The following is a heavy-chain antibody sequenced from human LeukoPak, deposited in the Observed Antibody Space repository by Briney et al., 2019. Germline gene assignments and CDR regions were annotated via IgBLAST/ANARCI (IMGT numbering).Heavy chain of an antibody. CDR3: ARVLENYHFWNSYYYYYMDV. J-gene: IGHJ6*03. V-gene: IGHV3-48*01. CDR1: GFTFSSYS. Sequence: GGSLRLSXAASGFTFSSYSMNWVRQAPGKGLGWVSYISSSSSTIYYADSVKGRFTISRDNAKNSLYLQMNSLRAEDTAVYYCARVLENYHFWNSYYYYYMDVWGKGTTVTVSS. CDR2: ISSSSSTI. D-gene: IGHD3-3*01.